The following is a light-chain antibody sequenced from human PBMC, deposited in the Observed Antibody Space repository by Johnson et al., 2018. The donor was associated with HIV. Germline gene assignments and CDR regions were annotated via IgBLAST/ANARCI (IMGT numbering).Light chain of an antibody. CDR2: DNN. V-gene: IGLV1-51*01. CDR3: GTWDSSLNTLV. J-gene: IGLJ1*01. CDR1: SSNIGNNY. Sequence: QSVLTQPPSVSAAPGQKVTISCSGTSSNIGNNYVSWYQQLPGTAPKLLIYDNNKRPSGIPDRFSGSKSGTSATLGITGLQTGDGADYYCGTWDSSLNTLVFGTGTRVTVL.